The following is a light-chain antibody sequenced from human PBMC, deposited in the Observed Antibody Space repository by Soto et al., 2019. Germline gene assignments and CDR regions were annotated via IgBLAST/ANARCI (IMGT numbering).Light chain of an antibody. J-gene: IGKJ1*01. Sequence: EIVLTQSPAILSLSPGERATLSCRASQSVGSYLAWYQQKPGQAPRLLFYHASNRATGIPARFSGSGSGTDFTLTISSLQPVDFATYYCQQYNSYPWTFGQGTKVDIK. V-gene: IGKV3-11*01. CDR3: QQYNSYPWT. CDR2: HAS. CDR1: QSVGSY.